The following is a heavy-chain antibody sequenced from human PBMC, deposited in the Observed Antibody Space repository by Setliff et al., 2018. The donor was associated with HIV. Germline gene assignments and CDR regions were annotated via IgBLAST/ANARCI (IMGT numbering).Heavy chain of an antibody. D-gene: IGHD6-19*01. J-gene: IGHJ3*02. Sequence: SETLSLTCTVSDSGTYYWSWIRQPPGKGLEWIGYIYYSGSTNYNPSLKSRVTISVDTSKNQFSLKLSSVTAADTAVYHCARRNSGWYDAFDIWGQGTMVTVSS. CDR2: IYYSGST. CDR1: DSGTYY. V-gene: IGHV4-59*08. CDR3: ARRNSGWYDAFDI.